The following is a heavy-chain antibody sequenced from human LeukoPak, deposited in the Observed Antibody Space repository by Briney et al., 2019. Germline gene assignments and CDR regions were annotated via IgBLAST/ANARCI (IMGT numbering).Heavy chain of an antibody. V-gene: IGHV1-18*04. CDR3: ARSLPSTVTTPFDY. Sequence: GASVKVSCKASGYTFTSYYMHWVRQAPGQGLEWMGWISAYNGNTNYAQKLQGRVTMTTDTSTSTAYMELRSLRSDDTAVYYCARSLPSTVTTPFDYWGQGTLVTVSS. CDR2: ISAYNGNT. CDR1: GYTFTSYY. J-gene: IGHJ4*02. D-gene: IGHD4-17*01.